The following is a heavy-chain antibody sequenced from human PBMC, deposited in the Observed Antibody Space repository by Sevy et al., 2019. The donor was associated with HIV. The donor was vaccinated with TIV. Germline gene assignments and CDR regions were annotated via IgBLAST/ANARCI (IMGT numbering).Heavy chain of an antibody. V-gene: IGHV1-2*02. CDR1: GYTFTGYY. CDR2: INPNSGGT. CDR3: ARGATTVITPSFAFDI. J-gene: IGHJ3*02. Sequence: ASVKVSCKASGYTFTGYYMHWVRQAPGQGLEWMGWINPNSGGTNYAQKFQGRVTMTRDTSISTAYMELSRLRSDDTAVYYCARGATTVITPSFAFDIWGQGTMVTVSS. D-gene: IGHD4-17*01.